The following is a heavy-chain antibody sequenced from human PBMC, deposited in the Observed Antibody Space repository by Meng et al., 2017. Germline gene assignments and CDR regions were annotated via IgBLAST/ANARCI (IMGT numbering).Heavy chain of an antibody. J-gene: IGHJ4*02. CDR2: INPNSGGT. D-gene: IGHD3-10*01. CDR1: GYTFTGYY. CDR3: ASELNTYGSGSYAY. V-gene: IGHV1-2*06. Sequence: QLQLVTSWAEVKEPGASVKVSCKASGYTFTGYYMHWVRQAPGQGLEWMGRINPNSGGTNYAQKFQGRVTMTRDTSISTAYMELSRLRSDDTAVYYCASELNTYGSGSYAYWGQGTLVTVSS.